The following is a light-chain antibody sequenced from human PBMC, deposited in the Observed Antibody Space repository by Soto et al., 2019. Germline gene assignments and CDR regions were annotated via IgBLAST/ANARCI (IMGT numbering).Light chain of an antibody. CDR1: QSVSSY. V-gene: IGKV3-11*01. CDR2: DAF. CDR3: QQRSNWPT. J-gene: IGKJ5*01. Sequence: EIVMTQSPATLAVSPGDTATLSCRASQSVSSYLAWYQQKPGQAPRLLIYDAFKRATGIPARFSGSGSGTDFTLTINSLEPEDFAVYYCQQRSNWPTFGQGTRLEIK.